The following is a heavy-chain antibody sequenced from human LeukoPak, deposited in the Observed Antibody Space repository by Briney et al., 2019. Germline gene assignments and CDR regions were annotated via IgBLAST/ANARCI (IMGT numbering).Heavy chain of an antibody. CDR2: IYYTGST. D-gene: IGHD3-10*01. CDR1: GGFISSYY. V-gene: IGHV4-59*01. J-gene: IGHJ4*02. Sequence: SETLSLTCTVSGGFISSYYWSWIRQPPGKGLEWIGYIYYTGSTNNNPSLKSRVTISVDTSKNQFSLKLSSVTAADTAVYYCARHYGTGNYRDHFDNWGQGTLVTVSS. CDR3: ARHYGTGNYRDHFDN.